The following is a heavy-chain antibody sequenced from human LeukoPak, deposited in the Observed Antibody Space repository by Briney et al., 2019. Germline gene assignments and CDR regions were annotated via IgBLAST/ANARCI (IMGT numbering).Heavy chain of an antibody. J-gene: IGHJ1*01. CDR3: ARDYYDSSGYYPRRYFQH. Sequence: ASETLSLTCTVSGGSISSYYWSWIRQPPGKGLEWIGYIYYSGSTNYNPSLKSRVTISVDTSKNQFSLKLSPVTAADTAVYYCARDYYDSSGYYPRRYFQHWGQGTLVTVSS. D-gene: IGHD3-22*01. V-gene: IGHV4-59*01. CDR1: GGSISSYY. CDR2: IYYSGST.